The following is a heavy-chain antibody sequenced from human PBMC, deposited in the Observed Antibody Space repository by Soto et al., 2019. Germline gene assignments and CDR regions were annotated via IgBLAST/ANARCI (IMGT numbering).Heavy chain of an antibody. D-gene: IGHD3-22*01. J-gene: IGHJ6*02. V-gene: IGHV3-21*01. CDR3: ARYLEVSEYYYDSVNYYYGMDV. CDR2: ISSSSSYI. CDR1: GFTFSSYG. Sequence: PGGSLRLSCAASGFTFSSYGMHWVRQAPGKGLEWVSSISSSSSYIYYADSVKGRFTISRDNAKSSLYLQMNSLRADDTAVYYCARYLEVSEYYYDSVNYYYGMDVWGQGTTVNVSS.